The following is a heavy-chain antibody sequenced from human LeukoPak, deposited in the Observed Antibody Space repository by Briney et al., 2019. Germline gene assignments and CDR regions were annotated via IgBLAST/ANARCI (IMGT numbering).Heavy chain of an antibody. CDR1: GVSFSGYY. V-gene: IGHV4-34*01. J-gene: IGHJ4*02. CDR2: INHSGST. CDR3: ARGAPVAGTPPLGY. Sequence: PSETLSLTCAVYGVSFSGYYWSWIRQPPGKGLEWVGEINHSGSTDNNPSLKSRVTISVDTSKNQFSLKLSSVTAADTAVYYCARGAPVAGTPPLGYWGQGTLVTVSS. D-gene: IGHD6-19*01.